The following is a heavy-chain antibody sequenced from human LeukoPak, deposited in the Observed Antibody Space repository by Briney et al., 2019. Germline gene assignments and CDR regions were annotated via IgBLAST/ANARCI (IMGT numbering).Heavy chain of an antibody. D-gene: IGHD5-18*01. CDR3: ARGRGYSYSWFDP. V-gene: IGHV1-2*02. J-gene: IGHJ5*02. CDR1: EYTFVGHY. CDR2: INPSSGVT. Sequence: ASVKVSCKASEYTFVGHYMHWVRQAPGQGLEWMGWINPSSGVTTYAQKFQGRVTMTRDTSISTAYMKLSRLSSDDTAVYYCARGRGYSYSWFDPWGQGTLVTVSS.